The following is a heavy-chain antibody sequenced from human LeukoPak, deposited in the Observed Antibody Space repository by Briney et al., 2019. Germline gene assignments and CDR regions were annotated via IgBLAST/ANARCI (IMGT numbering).Heavy chain of an antibody. J-gene: IGHJ6*02. CDR3: ARLKNPTGPYYGMDV. Sequence: GGSPRLSCAASGFTFSSHALTWVRQAPGKGLEWVSAISVSGDSTYYGDSVKGRFTISRDNSKNTVYLQMNSLRVEDTALYYCARLKNPTGPYYGMDVWGQGTTVTVSS. CDR2: ISVSGDST. D-gene: IGHD3-10*01. V-gene: IGHV3-23*01. CDR1: GFTFSSHA.